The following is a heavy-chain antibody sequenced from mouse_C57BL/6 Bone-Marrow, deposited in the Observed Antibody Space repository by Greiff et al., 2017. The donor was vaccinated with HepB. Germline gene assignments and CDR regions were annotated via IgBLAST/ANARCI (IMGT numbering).Heavy chain of an antibody. J-gene: IGHJ2*01. V-gene: IGHV5-9-1*02. CDR2: ISSGGDYI. Sequence: EVMLVESGEGLVKPGGSLKLSCAASGFTFSSYAMSWVRQTPEKRLEWVAYISSGGDYIYYADTVKGRFTISRDNARNTLYLQMSSLKSEDTAMYYCTRDRPGGYYFDYWGQGTTLTVSS. CDR3: TRDRPGGYYFDY. CDR1: GFTFSSYA.